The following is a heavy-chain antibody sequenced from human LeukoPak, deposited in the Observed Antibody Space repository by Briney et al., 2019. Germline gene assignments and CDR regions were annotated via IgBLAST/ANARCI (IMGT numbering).Heavy chain of an antibody. V-gene: IGHV3-23*05. D-gene: IGHD3-3*01. CDR1: GVTFSDYA. CDR3: VKGPGSDFWSGSYPFDY. Sequence: EGSLRLSCAASGVTFSDYAVNWVRQAPGKGLEWVSGIYASGYSTDYADSVKGRFTISRDNSRNILYLQLNSLRAEDTAVYYCVKGPGSDFWSGSYPFDYWGQGTLVTVSS. CDR2: IYASGYST. J-gene: IGHJ4*02.